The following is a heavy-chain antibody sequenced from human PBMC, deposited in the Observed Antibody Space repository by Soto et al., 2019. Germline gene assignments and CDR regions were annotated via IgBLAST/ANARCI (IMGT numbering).Heavy chain of an antibody. Sequence: GGSLRLSCAASGFTFTRYSMNWVRQAPGKGLEWVSSISITTNYIYYADSMKGRFTVSRDNAKNSVYLEMNSLSAEDTAVYYCARESEDLTSNFDYWGQGTLVTVSS. CDR1: GFTFTRYS. CDR3: ARESEDLTSNFDY. CDR2: ISITTNYI. J-gene: IGHJ4*02. V-gene: IGHV3-21*01.